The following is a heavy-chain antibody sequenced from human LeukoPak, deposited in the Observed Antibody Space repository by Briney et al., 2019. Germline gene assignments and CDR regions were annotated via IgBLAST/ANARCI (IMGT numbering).Heavy chain of an antibody. CDR3: AREYYGSGTLYYGMDV. CDR2: IYYSGST. CDR1: GGSISSGGYY. J-gene: IGHJ6*02. V-gene: IGHV4-31*03. Sequence: LQTPSLTCTVSGGSISSGGYYWSWIRQHPGKGLEWIGYIYYSGSTYYNPSLKSRVTISVDTSKNQFSLKLSSVTAADTAVYYCAREYYGSGTLYYGMDVWGQGTTVTVSS. D-gene: IGHD3-10*01.